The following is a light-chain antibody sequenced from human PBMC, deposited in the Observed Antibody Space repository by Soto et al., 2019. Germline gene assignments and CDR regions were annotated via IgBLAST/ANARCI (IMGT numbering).Light chain of an antibody. V-gene: IGLV2-14*01. J-gene: IGLJ1*01. CDR3: SSYTITSTLV. CDR2: EVN. Sequence: QSVLTQPASVSGSPGQSITISCTGTSSDVGGYNYVSWYQQYPGKTPKLMIYEVNNRPSGVSNRFSGSKSGNTASLTISGLQAEDEADYHCSSYTITSTLVFGTGTKLTVL. CDR1: SSDVGGYNY.